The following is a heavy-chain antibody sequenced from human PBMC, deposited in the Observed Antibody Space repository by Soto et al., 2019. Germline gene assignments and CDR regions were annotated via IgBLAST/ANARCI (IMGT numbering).Heavy chain of an antibody. CDR2: IIPIFGTA. Sequence: GASVKVSCKASGGTFSSYAISWVRQAPGQGLEWMGGIIPIFGTANYAQKFQGRVTITADESTSTAYMELSSLRSEDTAVYYCARGGSNVVVVAATPEYYYYGMDVWGQGTTVTSP. D-gene: IGHD2-15*01. V-gene: IGHV1-69*13. CDR1: GGTFSSYA. J-gene: IGHJ6*02. CDR3: ARGGSNVVVVAATPEYYYYGMDV.